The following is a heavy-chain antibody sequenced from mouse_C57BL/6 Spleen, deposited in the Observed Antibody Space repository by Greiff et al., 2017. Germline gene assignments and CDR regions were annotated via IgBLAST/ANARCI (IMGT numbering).Heavy chain of an antibody. D-gene: IGHD1-1*01. CDR3: ARSAYYHDGYFDF. V-gene: IGHV1-4*01. CDR2: INPSSGYT. CDR1: GYTFTSYT. J-gene: IGHJ1*03. Sequence: QVQLQQSGAELARPGASVKMSCKASGYTFTSYTMHWVKQRPGQGLEWIGYINPSSGYTKYNQKFKDKATLTADKSSSTAYMQLSRLTSEDSAFYYCARSAYYHDGYFDFWGTGTTVTVSS.